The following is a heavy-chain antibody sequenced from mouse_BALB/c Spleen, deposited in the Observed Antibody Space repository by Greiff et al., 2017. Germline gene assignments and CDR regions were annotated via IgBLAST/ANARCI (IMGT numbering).Heavy chain of an antibody. J-gene: IGHJ4*01. CDR1: GFTFSSYA. Sequence: EVKVVESGGGLVKPGGSLKLSCAASGFTFSSYAMSWVRQSPEKRLEWVAEISSGGSYTYYPDTVTCRFTISRDNAKNTLYLEMSSLRSEDTAMYYCARDPKYGIPYAMDYWGQGTSVTVSS. D-gene: IGHD2-10*02. CDR2: ISSGGSYT. CDR3: ARDPKYGIPYAMDY. V-gene: IGHV5-9-4*01.